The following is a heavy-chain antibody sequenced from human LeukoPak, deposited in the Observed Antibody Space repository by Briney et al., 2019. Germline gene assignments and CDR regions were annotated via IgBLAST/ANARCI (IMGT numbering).Heavy chain of an antibody. J-gene: IGHJ4*02. Sequence: SETLSLTCTVSGGSISSYYWSWVRQPPGKGLEWIGYIHSSGSPNYNPSLKSRVTISVDTSKNHFSLNLSSVTAADTAVYYCARRGSPFCISPSCQGAFDSWGQGTLVTVSS. CDR1: GGSISSYY. CDR2: IHSSGSP. V-gene: IGHV4-59*01. CDR3: ARRGSPFCISPSCQGAFDS. D-gene: IGHD2-2*01.